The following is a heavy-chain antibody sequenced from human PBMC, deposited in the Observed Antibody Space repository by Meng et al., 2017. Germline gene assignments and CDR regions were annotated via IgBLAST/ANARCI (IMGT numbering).Heavy chain of an antibody. J-gene: IGHJ4*02. D-gene: IGHD6-25*01. CDR3: ARDEDISAAGKLFGDY. CDR2: INPKSGDT. V-gene: IGHV1-2*06. Sequence: QLQRVQSGLEVKKPGASGKVSSKPSGYNFPDYYIPWVRRAPGQGLEWMGRINPKSGDTHYAQKFQARVTMTGDTSISTAYMELSGLRSDDTAMYYCARDEDISAAGKLFGDYWGQGTLVTVSS. CDR1: GYNFPDYY.